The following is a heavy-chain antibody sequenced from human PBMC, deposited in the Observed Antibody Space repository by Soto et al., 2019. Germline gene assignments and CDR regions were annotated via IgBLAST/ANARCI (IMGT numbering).Heavy chain of an antibody. Sequence: QVQLVESGGGVVQPGRSLRLSCAASGFTFSSYGMHWVRQAPGKGLEWVAVIWYDGSNKYYADSVKGRFTISRDNSKNXLYLQMNSLRAEDTAVYYCAKLTVTTSGYYYYGMDVWGQGTTVTVSS. V-gene: IGHV3-33*06. CDR2: IWYDGSNK. D-gene: IGHD4-17*01. J-gene: IGHJ6*02. CDR3: AKLTVTTSGYYYYGMDV. CDR1: GFTFSSYG.